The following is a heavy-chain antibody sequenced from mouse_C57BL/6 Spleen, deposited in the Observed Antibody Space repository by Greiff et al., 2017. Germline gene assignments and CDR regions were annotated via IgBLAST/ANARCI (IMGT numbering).Heavy chain of an antibody. J-gene: IGHJ3*01. Sequence: VQLQQSGAELVRPGASVKLSCTVSGFNIKDDYMHLVKQRPEQGLELIGWIDPENGDTEYASKFQGKATITADTSSNTAYLQLSSLTSEDTAVYYCTKDDYEERFAYWGQGTLVTVSA. CDR1: GFNIKDDY. CDR3: TKDDYEERFAY. V-gene: IGHV14-4*01. CDR2: IDPENGDT. D-gene: IGHD2-4*01.